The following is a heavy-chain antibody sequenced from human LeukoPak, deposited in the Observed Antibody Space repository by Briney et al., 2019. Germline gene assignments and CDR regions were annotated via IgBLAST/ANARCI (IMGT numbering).Heavy chain of an antibody. CDR3: AELGITMIGGV. Sequence: GGSLRLSCVASGFTCSDYSMNWVRQAPGKGLEWVSYISSSGFTLNYADSVKDRFTISRDNAKNSLYLQMNSLRAEDTAVYYCAELGITMIGGVWGKGTTVTISS. J-gene: IGHJ6*04. D-gene: IGHD3-10*02. CDR2: ISSSGFTL. V-gene: IGHV3-48*04. CDR1: GFTCSDYS.